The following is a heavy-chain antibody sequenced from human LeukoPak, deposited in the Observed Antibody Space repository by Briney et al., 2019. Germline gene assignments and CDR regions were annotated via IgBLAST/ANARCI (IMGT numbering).Heavy chain of an antibody. CDR1: GFTFSSYA. V-gene: IGHV3-23*01. CDR2: ISGSGGST. D-gene: IGHD3-3*01. Sequence: GTLRPSCAASGFTFSSYAMSWVRQAPGKGLEWVSAISGSGGSTYYADSVKGRFTISRDNSKNTLYLQMNSLRAEDTAVYYCAKDRLNLEWQPIDYWGQGTLVTVSS. CDR3: AKDRLNLEWQPIDY. J-gene: IGHJ4*02.